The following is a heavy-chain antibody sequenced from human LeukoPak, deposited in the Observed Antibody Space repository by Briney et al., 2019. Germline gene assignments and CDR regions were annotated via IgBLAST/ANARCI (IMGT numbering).Heavy chain of an antibody. V-gene: IGHV4-38-2*01. D-gene: IGHD3-22*01. CDR3: ASDYYDSSGYYWYFDL. J-gene: IGHJ2*01. CDR2: IYHSGST. CDR1: GYSISSGYY. Sequence: PSETLSLTCAVSGYSISSGYYWGWIRQPPGKGLEWIGSIYHSGSTYYNPSLKSRVTISVDTSKNQFSLKLSSVTAVDTAVYYCASDYYDSSGYYWYFDLWGRGTLVTVSS.